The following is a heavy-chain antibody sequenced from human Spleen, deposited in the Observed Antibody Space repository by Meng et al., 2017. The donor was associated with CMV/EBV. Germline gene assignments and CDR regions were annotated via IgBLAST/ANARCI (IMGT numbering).Heavy chain of an antibody. Sequence: GGSLRLSCAASGFTFGSYWMTWVRQAPGEGLEWVAVISYDGSNKYYADSVKGRFTISRDNSKNTLYLQMNSLRAEDTAVYYCARDGVLRSSGMDVWGQGTTVTVSS. J-gene: IGHJ6*02. CDR3: ARDGVLRSSGMDV. V-gene: IGHV3-30*03. CDR1: GFTFGSYW. CDR2: ISYDGSNK. D-gene: IGHD2-15*01.